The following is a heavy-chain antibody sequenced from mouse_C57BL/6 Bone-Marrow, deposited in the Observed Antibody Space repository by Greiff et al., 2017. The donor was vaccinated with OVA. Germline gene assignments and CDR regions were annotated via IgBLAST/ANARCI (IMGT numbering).Heavy chain of an antibody. CDR1: GFTFSSYA. V-gene: IGHV5-4*01. CDR2: ISDGGSYT. D-gene: IGHD3-2*01. Sequence: EVQGVESGGGLVKPGGSLKLSCAASGFTFSSYAMSWVRQTPEKRLEWVATISDGGSYTYYPDNVKGRFTISRDNAKNNLYLQMSHLKSEDTAMYYCARAGQLSLFAYWGQGTLVTVSA. CDR3: ARAGQLSLFAY. J-gene: IGHJ3*01.